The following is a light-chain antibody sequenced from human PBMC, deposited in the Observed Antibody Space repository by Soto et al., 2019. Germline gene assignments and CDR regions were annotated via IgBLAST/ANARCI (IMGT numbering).Light chain of an antibody. V-gene: IGKV1-5*03. Sequence: DIQMTQSPSTLSASVGDRVTITCRASQGIGSWLDWYQQKPGKAPKLLIYEASSLESGVPSRFSGGGSGKEFTPTISSLQPDDLATYYCQQDHDYLTFGPGTEVEIK. CDR3: QQDHDYLT. CDR1: QGIGSW. J-gene: IGKJ3*01. CDR2: EAS.